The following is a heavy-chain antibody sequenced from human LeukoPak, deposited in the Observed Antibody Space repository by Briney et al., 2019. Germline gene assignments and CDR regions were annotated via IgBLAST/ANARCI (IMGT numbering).Heavy chain of an antibody. Sequence: GSLRLSCAASEFTSSDYWMHWVRHAPGKGLVWVSRMNSAGTTTNYADSVKGRFTISRDTAKNTLYLQMNSLRAEDTAVYYCARGRGPYGWFDPWGQGTLVIVSS. D-gene: IGHD3-10*01. CDR2: MNSAGTTT. CDR3: ARGRGPYGWFDP. CDR1: EFTSSDYW. V-gene: IGHV3-74*01. J-gene: IGHJ5*02.